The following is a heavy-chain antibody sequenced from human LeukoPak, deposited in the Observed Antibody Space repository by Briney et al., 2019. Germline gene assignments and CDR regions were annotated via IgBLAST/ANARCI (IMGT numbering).Heavy chain of an antibody. CDR3: ARGLGDAFDI. CDR2: ISSSSSTI. J-gene: IGHJ3*02. Sequence: GGSLRLSCAASGVTFSSYSMNWVRQAPGKGLEWVSYISSSSSTIYYADSVKGRFTISRDNAKNSLYLQMNSLRAEDTAVYYCARGLGDAFDIWGQGTMVTVSS. V-gene: IGHV3-48*01. D-gene: IGHD4-11*01. CDR1: GVTFSSYS.